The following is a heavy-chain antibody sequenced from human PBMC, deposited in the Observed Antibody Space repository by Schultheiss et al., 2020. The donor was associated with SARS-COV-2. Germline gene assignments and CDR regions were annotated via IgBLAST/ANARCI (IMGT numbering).Heavy chain of an antibody. Sequence: GGSLRLSCAASGFTFSSYAMHWVRQAPGKGLEWVAVISYDGNNKYYADSVKGRFTISRDNSKNTLYVQMNSLRPEDTAVYFCARVRSRDTVLPPPILDYWGQGTLVTVSS. CDR3: ARVRSRDTVLPPPILDY. V-gene: IGHV3-30*01. J-gene: IGHJ4*02. CDR1: GFTFSSYA. CDR2: ISYDGNNK. D-gene: IGHD2-2*01.